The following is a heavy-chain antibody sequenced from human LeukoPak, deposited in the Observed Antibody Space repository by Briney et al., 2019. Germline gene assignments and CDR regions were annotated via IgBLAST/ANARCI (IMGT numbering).Heavy chain of an antibody. Sequence: GRSRRRSCAASGFTVRSYAMGWGRQAPGKGLEWVAVISYDGSNKYYADSVKGRFTISRDNSKNTLYLQMNSLRAEDTAVYYCAIPDYYDSSGYYSGQDYWGQGTLVTVSS. D-gene: IGHD3-22*01. J-gene: IGHJ4*02. CDR1: GFTVRSYA. CDR2: ISYDGSNK. V-gene: IGHV3-30-3*02. CDR3: AIPDYYDSSGYYSGQDY.